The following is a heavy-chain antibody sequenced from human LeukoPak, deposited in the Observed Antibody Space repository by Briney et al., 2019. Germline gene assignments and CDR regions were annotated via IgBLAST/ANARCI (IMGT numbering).Heavy chain of an antibody. CDR2: IYSGGST. CDR3: ARGSYSSGWFLPNDY. Sequence: GGSLRLSCAAPGFTVGSNYISWVRPAPGEGLEWVSVIYSGGSTYYADSVKGRFTISRDNSKNTVYLQMNSLRAEDTAVYYCARGSYSSGWFLPNDYWGQGTLVTVSS. CDR1: GFTVGSNY. V-gene: IGHV3-53*01. D-gene: IGHD6-19*01. J-gene: IGHJ4*02.